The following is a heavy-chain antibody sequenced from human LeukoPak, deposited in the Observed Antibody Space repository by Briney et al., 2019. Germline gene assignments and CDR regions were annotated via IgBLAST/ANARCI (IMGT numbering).Heavy chain of an antibody. CDR3: ARDYCSGGTCYSGYGY. CDR2: IYSGGST. J-gene: IGHJ4*02. Sequence: QPGGSLRLSCAASGFTVSSNYMNWVRQAPGKGLEWVSVIYSGGSTYYADSVKGRFTISRDNSKNTLYLQMNSLRAEDTAVYYCARDYCSGGTCYSGYGYWGQGTLVTVSS. CDR1: GFTVSSNY. V-gene: IGHV3-53*01. D-gene: IGHD2-15*01.